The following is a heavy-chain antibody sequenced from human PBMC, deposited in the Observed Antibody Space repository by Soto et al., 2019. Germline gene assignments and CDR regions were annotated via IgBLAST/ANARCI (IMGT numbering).Heavy chain of an antibody. CDR1: GGSISSGGYY. D-gene: IGHD3-10*01. CDR2: IYYSGST. J-gene: IGHJ4*02. Sequence: SETLSLTCTVSGGSISSGGYYWSWIRQHPGKGLEWIGYIYYSGSTYYNPSLKSRVTISVDTSKNQFSLKLSSVTAADTAVYYCASYGSGSPLESFDYWGQGTLVTVSS. V-gene: IGHV4-31*03. CDR3: ASYGSGSPLESFDY.